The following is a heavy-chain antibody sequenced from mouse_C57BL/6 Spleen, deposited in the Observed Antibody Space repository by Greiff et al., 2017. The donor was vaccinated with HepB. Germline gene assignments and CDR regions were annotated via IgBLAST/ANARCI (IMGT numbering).Heavy chain of an antibody. V-gene: IGHV5-16*01. CDR1: GFTFSDYY. J-gene: IGHJ1*03. Sequence: EVKLMESEGGLVQPGSSMKLSCTASGFTFSDYYMAWVRQVPEKGLEWVANINYDGSSTYYLDSLKSRFIISRDNAKNILYLQMSSLKSEDTATYYCAREYYGSYWYFDVWGTGTTVTVSS. CDR2: INYDGSST. CDR3: AREYYGSYWYFDV. D-gene: IGHD1-1*01.